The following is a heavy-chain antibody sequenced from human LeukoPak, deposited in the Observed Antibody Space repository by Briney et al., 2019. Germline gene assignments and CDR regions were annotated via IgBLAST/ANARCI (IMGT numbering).Heavy chain of an antibody. J-gene: IGHJ5*02. CDR3: ARGSLWFGEWSWFDP. Sequence: PGGSLRLSCAASGFTVSNNYMTWVRQAPGKGLEWVSVLYTGGTTYYADSVKGRFTISRDNSKNTVYLDMNSLRAEDTAVYYCARGSLWFGEWSWFDPWGQGTLVTVSS. CDR2: LYTGGTT. V-gene: IGHV3-66*01. CDR1: GFTVSNNY. D-gene: IGHD3-10*01.